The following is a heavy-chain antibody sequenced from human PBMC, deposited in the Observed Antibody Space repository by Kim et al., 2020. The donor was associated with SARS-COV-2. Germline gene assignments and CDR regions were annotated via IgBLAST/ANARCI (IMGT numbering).Heavy chain of an antibody. D-gene: IGHD2-2*01. Sequence: ASVKVSCKASGYTFTSYGISWVRQAPGQGLEWMGWISAYNGNTNYAQKLQGRVTMTTDTSTSTAYMELRSLRSDDTAVYYCARAREIIVVVPAAPVPFDYWGQGTLVTVSS. V-gene: IGHV1-18*04. CDR3: ARAREIIVVVPAAPVPFDY. CDR1: GYTFTSYG. J-gene: IGHJ4*02. CDR2: ISAYNGNT.